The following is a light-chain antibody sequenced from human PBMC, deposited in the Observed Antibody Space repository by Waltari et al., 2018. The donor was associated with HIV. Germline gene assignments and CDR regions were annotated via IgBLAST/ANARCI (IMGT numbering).Light chain of an antibody. CDR2: DAT. CDR3: ALYTPNNTHYI. J-gene: IGLJ1*01. CDR1: SSDFSSSQR. Sequence: QSALTQPPSVSGSPGQPVTISCTSTSSDFSSSQRVYWYQQSPGTAPKVVLFDATNRPSGAPDRFSGYKFADTASLTISGLQAEDEGDFYCALYTPNNTHYIFGTGTKVTVL. V-gene: IGLV2-18*01.